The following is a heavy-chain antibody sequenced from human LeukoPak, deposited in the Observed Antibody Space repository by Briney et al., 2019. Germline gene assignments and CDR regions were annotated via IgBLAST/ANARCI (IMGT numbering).Heavy chain of an antibody. CDR1: GFTFDDYA. J-gene: IGHJ4*02. CDR3: AKDIRAGYSSGWRFDY. D-gene: IGHD6-19*01. Sequence: PGGSLRLSCAASGFTFDDYAMHWVRQAPGKGLEWVSGISWNSGSIGYADSVKGRFTISRDNAKNSLYLQMNSLRAEDTALYYCAKDIRAGYSSGWRFDYWGQGTLVTVSS. V-gene: IGHV3-9*01. CDR2: ISWNSGSI.